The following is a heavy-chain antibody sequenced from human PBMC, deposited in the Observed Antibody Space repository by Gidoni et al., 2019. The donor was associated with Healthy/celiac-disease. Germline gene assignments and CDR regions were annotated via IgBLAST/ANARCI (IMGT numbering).Heavy chain of an antibody. D-gene: IGHD3-3*01. CDR2: IDHSGST. J-gene: IGHJ5*02. V-gene: IGHV4-38-2*01. Sequence: QVQLQESGPGLVKPSETLSLPCAVSGYSISSGYYWGWIRQPPGKGLGWIGSIDHSGSTYYNPSLKSRVTISVETSKNQFSLKLSSVTAADTAVYYCARARSPDFWSGYRPVWFDPWGQGTLVTVSS. CDR1: GYSISSGYY. CDR3: ARARSPDFWSGYRPVWFDP.